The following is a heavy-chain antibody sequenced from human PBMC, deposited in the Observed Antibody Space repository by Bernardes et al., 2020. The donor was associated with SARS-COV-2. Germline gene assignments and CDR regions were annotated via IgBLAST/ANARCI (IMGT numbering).Heavy chain of an antibody. Sequence: VGSLRLSCAASGFTFRSAWMHWVRQAPGQGLMWVSRISGDGTSTTYADSVKGRFTISRDNARNTVYLQMNSLTAEDTALYFCARGGGVLVTAGHDCWGQGTLVTVSS. CDR2: ISGDGTST. CDR3: ARGGGVLVTAGHDC. V-gene: IGHV3-74*01. D-gene: IGHD2-21*02. J-gene: IGHJ4*02. CDR1: GFTFRSAW.